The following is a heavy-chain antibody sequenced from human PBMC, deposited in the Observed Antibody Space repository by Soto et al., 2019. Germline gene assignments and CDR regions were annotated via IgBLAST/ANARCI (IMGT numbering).Heavy chain of an antibody. CDR3: ARGRDEDIVVVVAAIPSAALDY. J-gene: IGHJ4*02. V-gene: IGHV4-61*08. CDR1: GGPISGGGVY. CDR2: IYHSGST. D-gene: IGHD2-15*01. Sequence: SETLSLTCTVSGGPISGGGVYWSWIRQHPGKGLEWIGEIYHSGSTNYNPSLKSRVTISVDTSKNQFSLKLSSVTAADTAVYYCARGRDEDIVVVVAAIPSAALDYWGQGTLVTVSS.